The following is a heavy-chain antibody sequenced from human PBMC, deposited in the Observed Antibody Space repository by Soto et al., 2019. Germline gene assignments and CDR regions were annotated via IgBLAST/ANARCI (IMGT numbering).Heavy chain of an antibody. Sequence: QVQLQESGPGLVKPSQTLSLTCTVSGGSISSGDYYWSWIRQPPGKGLEWIGYIYYSGSTYYNPSLKSRDTISVDTSKNQFSLKLSSVTAADTAVYYCASPTITMVRGVNAATFDYWGQGTLVTVSS. J-gene: IGHJ4*02. CDR1: GGSISSGDYY. CDR3: ASPTITMVRGVNAATFDY. V-gene: IGHV4-30-4*01. D-gene: IGHD3-10*01. CDR2: IYYSGST.